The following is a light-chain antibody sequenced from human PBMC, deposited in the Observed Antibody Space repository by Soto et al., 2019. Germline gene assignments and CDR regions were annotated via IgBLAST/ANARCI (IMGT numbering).Light chain of an antibody. CDR3: QQFDNLFMYT. CDR2: DAS. Sequence: DIQMTQSPSSLSASVGDRVTITCQASQDISIYLNWYQQKPGKAPKLLIYDASNLETGVPSRFSGSGSGTDFTFTISSLQPEDIATYYCQQFDNLFMYTFGQGTKLEIK. CDR1: QDISIY. V-gene: IGKV1-33*01. J-gene: IGKJ2*01.